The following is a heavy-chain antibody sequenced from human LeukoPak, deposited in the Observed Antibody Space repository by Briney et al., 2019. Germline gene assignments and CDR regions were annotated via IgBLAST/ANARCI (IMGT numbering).Heavy chain of an antibody. V-gene: IGHV4-59*01. CDR1: GGSIGSYY. CDR3: ARTYSIVGARGAFDI. D-gene: IGHD1-26*01. J-gene: IGHJ3*02. CDR2: IYYSGST. Sequence: SETLSLTCTVSGGSIGSYYWSWIRQPPGKGLEWIGYIYYSGSTNYNPSLKSRVTISVDTSKNQFSLKLSSVTAADTAVYYCARTYSIVGARGAFDIWGQGTMVTVSS.